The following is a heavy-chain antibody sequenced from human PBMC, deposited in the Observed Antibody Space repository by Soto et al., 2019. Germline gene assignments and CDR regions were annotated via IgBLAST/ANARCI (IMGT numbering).Heavy chain of an antibody. J-gene: IGHJ4*02. CDR1: GFIFRNFG. Sequence: QVQLVESGGGVVQPGRSLRLSCAASGFIFRNFGMHWVRRAPGKGLEWVATISGDGNDKYYPDSMKGRFTISRDNFNNTLYLQLNSLRPEDRAVYHCVQGASTAHQPLDSWGQGVLVTVSS. CDR2: ISGDGNDK. CDR3: VQGASTAHQPLDS. V-gene: IGHV3-30*03. D-gene: IGHD1-26*01.